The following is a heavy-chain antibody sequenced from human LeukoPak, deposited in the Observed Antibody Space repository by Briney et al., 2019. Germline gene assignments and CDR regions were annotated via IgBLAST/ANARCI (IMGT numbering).Heavy chain of an antibody. J-gene: IGHJ3*02. Sequence: ASVKVSCKASGGTFSSYAISWVRQAPGQGLEWMGRIIPILGIANYAQKFQGRVTITADKSTSTAYMELSSPRSEDTAVYYCAREKFFSGSYAFDIWGQGTMVTVSS. V-gene: IGHV1-69*04. D-gene: IGHD1-26*01. CDR1: GGTFSSYA. CDR2: IIPILGIA. CDR3: AREKFFSGSYAFDI.